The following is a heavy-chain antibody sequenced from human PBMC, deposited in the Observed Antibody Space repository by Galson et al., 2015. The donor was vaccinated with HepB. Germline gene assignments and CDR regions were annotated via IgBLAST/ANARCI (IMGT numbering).Heavy chain of an antibody. J-gene: IGHJ4*02. CDR1: GFTFSSYA. Sequence: SLRLSCAASGFTFSSYAMSWVRQAPGKGLEWVSAISGSGGSTYYADSVKGRFTISRNNSKNTLYLQMNSLRAEDTAVYYCAKLGGRSGDYDSYFDYWGQGTLVTVSS. CDR3: AKLGGRSGDYDSYFDY. D-gene: IGHD4-17*01. V-gene: IGHV3-23*01. CDR2: ISGSGGST.